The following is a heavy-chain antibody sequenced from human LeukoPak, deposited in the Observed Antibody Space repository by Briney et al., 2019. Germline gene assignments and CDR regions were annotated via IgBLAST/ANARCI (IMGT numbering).Heavy chain of an antibody. CDR2: IYYSGST. J-gene: IGHJ4*02. D-gene: IGHD6-13*01. CDR3: ARGIAAETDY. V-gene: IGHV4-59*01. CDR1: GGSISSYY. Sequence: PSETLSLTCTVSGGSISSYYWSWIRQPPGKGLEWIGYIYYSGSTNYNPSLKSRVTISVDTSKNQFSLKLSSVTAADTAVYYCARGIAAETDYWGQGTRVTVSS.